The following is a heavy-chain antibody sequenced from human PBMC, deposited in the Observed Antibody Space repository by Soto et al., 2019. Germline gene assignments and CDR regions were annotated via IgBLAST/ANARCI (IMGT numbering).Heavy chain of an antibody. CDR1: GFSLSTSGVG. D-gene: IGHD3-10*01. J-gene: IGHJ3*02. CDR3: AHSLDPPAEYYYGSGSYLDAFDI. V-gene: IGHV2-5*01. CDR2: IYWNDDK. Sequence: GSGPTLVNPTQTLTLTCTFSGFSLSTSGVGVGWIRQPPGKALEWLALIYWNDDKRYSPSLKSRLTITKDTSKNQVVLTMTNMDPVDTATYYCAHSLDPPAEYYYGSGSYLDAFDIWGQGTMVTVSS.